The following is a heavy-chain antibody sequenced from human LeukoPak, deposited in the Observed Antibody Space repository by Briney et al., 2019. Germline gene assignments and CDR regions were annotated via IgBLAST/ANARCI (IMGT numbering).Heavy chain of an antibody. CDR3: ARGEEQQLVLFSSYMDV. J-gene: IGHJ6*03. Sequence: GGTLRLSCAASGFTFSSYGMSWVRQAPGKGLEWVSVISGSGGSTYYADSVKGRFTISRDNSKNTLYLQMNSLRAEDTAVYYCARGEEQQLVLFSSYMDVWGKGTTVTISS. CDR1: GFTFSSYG. V-gene: IGHV3-23*01. D-gene: IGHD6-13*01. CDR2: ISGSGGST.